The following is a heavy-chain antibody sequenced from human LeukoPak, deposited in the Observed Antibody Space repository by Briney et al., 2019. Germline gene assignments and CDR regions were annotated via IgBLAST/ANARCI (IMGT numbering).Heavy chain of an antibody. CDR1: GFTFSTYA. J-gene: IGHJ4*02. Sequence: PGGSLRLSCAASGFTFSTYAMSWVRQSPGKGLEWVSAISGSGGSTYYADSVKGRFTISRENAKNSLYLQMNSLGAGDTAVYYCARDREGGFDYWGQGTLVTVSS. CDR2: ISGSGGST. D-gene: IGHD1-26*01. CDR3: ARDREGGFDY. V-gene: IGHV3-23*01.